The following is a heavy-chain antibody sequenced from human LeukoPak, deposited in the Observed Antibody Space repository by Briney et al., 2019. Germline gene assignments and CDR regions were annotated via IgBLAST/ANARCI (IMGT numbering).Heavy chain of an antibody. CDR1: GGSNSSGSYY. CDR2: IYTSGST. D-gene: IGHD2-2*01. J-gene: IGHJ5*02. V-gene: IGHV4-61*02. CDR3: AREGRYCSSTSCYWGTGLYNWFDP. Sequence: PSETLSLTCTVSGGSNSSGSYYWSWIRQPAGKGLEWIGRIYTSGSTNYNPSLKSRVTISVDTSKNQCSLKLSSVTAADTAVYYCAREGRYCSSTSCYWGTGLYNWFDPWGQGTLVTVSS.